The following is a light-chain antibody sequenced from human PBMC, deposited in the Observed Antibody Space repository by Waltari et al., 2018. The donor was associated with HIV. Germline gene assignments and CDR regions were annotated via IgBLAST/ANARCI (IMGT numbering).Light chain of an antibody. Sequence: DIQMTQSPSTLSASVGDRVPIICRASEGIGNDLAWFQQKPGKAPKRLIFAGSTLQSGVPLRFSGSGSGTQFTLTISSLQPGDFATYFCQQHNSFPITFGGGTKV. J-gene: IGKJ4*01. V-gene: IGKV1-17*01. CDR3: QQHNSFPIT. CDR1: EGIGND. CDR2: AGS.